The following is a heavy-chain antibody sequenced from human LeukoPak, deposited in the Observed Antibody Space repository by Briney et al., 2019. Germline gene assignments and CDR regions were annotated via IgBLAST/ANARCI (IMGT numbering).Heavy chain of an antibody. Sequence: GASVKVSCKASGYTFTSYGISWVRQAPGQGLEWMGWISAYNGSTNYAQKLQGRVTMTTDTSTSTAYMELRSLRSDDTAVYYCARDDPEWFGELKVDYWGQGTLVTVSS. CDR3: ARDDPEWFGELKVDY. V-gene: IGHV1-18*01. CDR2: ISAYNGST. D-gene: IGHD3-10*01. J-gene: IGHJ4*02. CDR1: GYTFTSYG.